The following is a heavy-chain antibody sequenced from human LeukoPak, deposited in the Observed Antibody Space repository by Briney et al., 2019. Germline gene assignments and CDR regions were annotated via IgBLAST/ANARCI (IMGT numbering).Heavy chain of an antibody. D-gene: IGHD5-12*01. CDR3: AEDDAAYSGYGYFDY. J-gene: IGHJ4*02. Sequence: GWSLTLSCAASGFTFSSYGMHVVRQAPGKGLEGVAVISYDGTNKYYADSVKGRFTISRHNSKNTLYLQMYSLRDENTAVSYCAEDDAAYSGYGYFDYWGQGTLVTVSS. V-gene: IGHV3-30*18. CDR2: ISYDGTNK. CDR1: GFTFSSYG.